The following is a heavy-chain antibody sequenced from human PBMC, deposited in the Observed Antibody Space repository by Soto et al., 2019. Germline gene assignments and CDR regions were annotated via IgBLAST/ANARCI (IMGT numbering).Heavy chain of an antibody. CDR1: GGSISSSSYY. V-gene: IGHV4-39*01. D-gene: IGHD3-22*01. CDR2: IYYSGST. CDR3: ASRYYYDSSGYYLDDAFDI. J-gene: IGHJ3*02. Sequence: SETLSLTCTVSGGSISSSSYYWGWIRQPPGKGLEWIGSIYYSGSTYYNPSLKSRVTISVDTSKNQFSLKLSSVTAADTAVYYCASRYYYDSSGYYLDDAFDIWRQGTMVTVSS.